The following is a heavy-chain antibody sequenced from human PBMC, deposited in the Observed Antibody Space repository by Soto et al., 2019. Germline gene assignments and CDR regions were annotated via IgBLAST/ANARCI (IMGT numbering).Heavy chain of an antibody. Sequence: QVQLVQSGAEVKRPGASVKVSCKASGYTFTNFDLNWVRQAPGQGLEWMGWMNPNSGDTGYAHKFQGRVTMTRDTSIKTAYMELSSLKSEDTAVYFCARPGATFCGGDCYSDYWGQGTLVIVSS. CDR1: GYTFTNFD. J-gene: IGHJ4*02. CDR2: MNPNSGDT. V-gene: IGHV1-8*02. CDR3: ARPGATFCGGDCYSDY. D-gene: IGHD2-21*02.